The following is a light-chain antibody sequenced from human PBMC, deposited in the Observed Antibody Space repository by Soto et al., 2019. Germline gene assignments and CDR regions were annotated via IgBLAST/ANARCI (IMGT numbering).Light chain of an antibody. J-gene: IGKJ4*01. V-gene: IGKV1-27*01. CDR2: AAS. CDR1: QGISNF. Sequence: DIRMTHSPSSLSASVGDRVTITCRASQGISNFLAWYQQKPGKVPKLLIYAASTYHSGVPSRFSGSGSGTDFTLTINSLQPEDVATYYCQKYNSVLLTFGGGTKVEIK. CDR3: QKYNSVLLT.